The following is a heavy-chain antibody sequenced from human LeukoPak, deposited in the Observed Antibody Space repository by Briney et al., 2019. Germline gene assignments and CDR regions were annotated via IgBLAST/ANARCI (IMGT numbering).Heavy chain of an antibody. CDR3: ARDPFPYYYDSSGYRSDY. V-gene: IGHV1-69*13. CDR2: IIPIFGTA. J-gene: IGHJ4*02. Sequence: AVKVSCKASGGTFSSYAISWVRQAPGQGLEWMGGIIPIFGTANYAQKFQGRVTITADESTSTAYMELSSLRSEDTAVYYCARDPFPYYYDSSGYRSDYWGQGTLVTVSS. CDR1: GGTFSSYA. D-gene: IGHD3-22*01.